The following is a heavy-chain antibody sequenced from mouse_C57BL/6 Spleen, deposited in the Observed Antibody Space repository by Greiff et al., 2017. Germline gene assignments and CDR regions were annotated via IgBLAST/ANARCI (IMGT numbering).Heavy chain of an antibody. CDR2: IRNKANGYTT. D-gene: IGHD1-1*01. CDR3: ARCYYGSSYPYAMDY. Sequence: EVKLVESGGGLVQPGGSLSLSCAASGFTFTDYYMSWVRQPPGKALEWLGFIRNKANGYTTEYSASVKGRFTISRDNSQSILYLQMNALRAEDSATYYCARCYYGSSYPYAMDYWGQGTSVTVSS. V-gene: IGHV7-3*01. CDR1: GFTFTDYY. J-gene: IGHJ4*01.